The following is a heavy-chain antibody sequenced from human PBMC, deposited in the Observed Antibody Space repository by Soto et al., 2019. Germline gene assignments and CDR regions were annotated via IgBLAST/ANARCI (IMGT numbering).Heavy chain of an antibody. CDR3: AKRIPVSGLLFVD. V-gene: IGHV3-23*01. CDR1: GFTFDNYA. CDR2: ISGSGGST. D-gene: IGHD1-20*01. Sequence: EVQMLESGGGLVQPGGSLRLSCATSGFTFDNYAMSWVRQAPGKGLDWVSTISGSGGSTYYADSVEGRFAISRDNSKNPLYLQMKSLRAEDTAVYYCAKRIPVSGLLFVDWGQGTLVTVSS. J-gene: IGHJ4*02.